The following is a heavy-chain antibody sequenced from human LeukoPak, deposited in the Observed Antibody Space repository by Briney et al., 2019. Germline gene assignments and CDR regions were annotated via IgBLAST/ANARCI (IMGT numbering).Heavy chain of an antibody. J-gene: IGHJ5*02. Sequence: KPSEILSLTCAVYGGSFSGYYWSWIRQPPGKGLEWIGEINHSGSTNYNPSLKSRVTISVDTSKNQFSLKLSSVTAADTAVYYCARGGGHYDFWSGQGWFDPWGQGTLVTVSS. CDR1: GGSFSGYY. D-gene: IGHD3-3*01. V-gene: IGHV4-34*01. CDR2: INHSGST. CDR3: ARGGGHYDFWSGQGWFDP.